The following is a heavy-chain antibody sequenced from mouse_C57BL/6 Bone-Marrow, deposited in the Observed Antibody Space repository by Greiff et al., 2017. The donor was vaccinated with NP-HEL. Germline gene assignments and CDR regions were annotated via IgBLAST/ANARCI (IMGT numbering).Heavy chain of an antibody. V-gene: IGHV1-63*01. CDR2: IYPGGGYT. D-gene: IGHD2-3*01. CDR3: ARKIYDCYSYYFDY. J-gene: IGHJ2*01. Sequence: QVQLKESGAELVRPGTSVKMSCKASGYTFTNYWIGWAKQRPGHGLEWIGDIYPGGGYTNYNEKFKGKATLTADKSSSPAYMQFSSLTSEDSAIYYFARKIYDCYSYYFDYWGQGTTLTVSS. CDR1: GYTFTNYW.